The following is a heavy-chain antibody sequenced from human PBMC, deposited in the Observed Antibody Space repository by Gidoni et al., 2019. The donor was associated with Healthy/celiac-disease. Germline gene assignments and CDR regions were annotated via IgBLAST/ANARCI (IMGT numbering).Heavy chain of an antibody. J-gene: IGHJ4*02. D-gene: IGHD3-22*01. CDR3: ARGDSSGYYPLMFNY. V-gene: IGHV3-7*05. CDR2: IKQDGSEK. Sequence: EVQLVESGGGLVQPGGSLRLSCAASGFTFSSYWMSWVRQAPGKGLEWGANIKQDGSEKYYVDSVKGRFTISRDNAKNSLYLQMNSLRAEDTAVYYCARGDSSGYYPLMFNYWGQGTLVTVSS. CDR1: GFTFSSYW.